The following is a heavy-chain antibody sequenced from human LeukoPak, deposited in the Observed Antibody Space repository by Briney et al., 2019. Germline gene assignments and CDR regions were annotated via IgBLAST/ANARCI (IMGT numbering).Heavy chain of an antibody. J-gene: IGHJ4*02. V-gene: IGHV3-21*01. D-gene: IGHD3-16*01. CDR3: AREKEGGGYYFDY. CDR2: ISSSSYI. CDR1: GFTFSSYS. Sequence: PGGSLRLSCAASGFTFSSYSMNWVRQAPGKGLEWVSSISSSSYIYYADSVKGRFTISRDNAKNSLYLQMNSLRAEDTAVYYCAREKEGGGYYFDYWGQGTLVTVSS.